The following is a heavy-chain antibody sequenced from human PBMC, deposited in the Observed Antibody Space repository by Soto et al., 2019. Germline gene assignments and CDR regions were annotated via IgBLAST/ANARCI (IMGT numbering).Heavy chain of an antibody. D-gene: IGHD2-15*01. CDR2: IYYSGST. V-gene: IGHV4-39*01. J-gene: IGHJ6*03. CDR3: AIQGGGNYYYYMDV. Sequence: PSETLSLTCTVFGGSISSSSYYWGWIRQPPGKGLEWIGSIYYSGSTYYNPSLKSRVTISVDTSKNQFSLKLSSVTAADTAVYYCAIQGGGNYYYYMDVWGKGTTVTVSS. CDR1: GGSISSSSYY.